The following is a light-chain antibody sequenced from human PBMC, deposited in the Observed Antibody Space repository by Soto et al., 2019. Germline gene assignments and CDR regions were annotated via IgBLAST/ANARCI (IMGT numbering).Light chain of an antibody. CDR1: QGIRND. Sequence: DIQMTQSPSSLSASVGDRVTITCRASQGIRNDLGWYQQRQGKAPKRLIYAASSLQIGVPSRFSGSGTGTEFTLTISSMQHEDFATHSCRKHNSYPWTFGNGTKVEIK. V-gene: IGKV1-17*01. CDR2: AAS. CDR3: RKHNSYPWT. J-gene: IGKJ1*01.